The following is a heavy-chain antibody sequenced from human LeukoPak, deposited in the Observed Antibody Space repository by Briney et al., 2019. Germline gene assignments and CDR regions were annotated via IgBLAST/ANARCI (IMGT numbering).Heavy chain of an antibody. CDR2: IYPRDSDT. CDR1: GYSFTNYW. V-gene: IGHV5-51*01. D-gene: IGHD5-12*01. CDR3: ARRQYSGYDFDY. Sequence: GESLKISCEASGYSFTNYWIGWVRQMPGKGLEWMGIIYPRDSDTRYSPSFQGQVTVSADKSISTAYLQWSSLEASDTAMYYCARRQYSGYDFDYWGQGTLVTVSS. J-gene: IGHJ4*02.